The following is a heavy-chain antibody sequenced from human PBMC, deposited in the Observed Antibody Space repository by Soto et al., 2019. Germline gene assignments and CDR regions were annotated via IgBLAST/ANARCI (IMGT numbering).Heavy chain of an antibody. J-gene: IGHJ5*02. CDR1: GYTFTSYG. CDR2: ISAYNGNT. CDR3: ARGGRNTAEAS. D-gene: IGHD5-18*01. Sequence: QVQLVQSGAEVKKPGASVKVSYKAYGYTFTSYGISWVRQAPGQGLEYMGWISAYNGNTNYAQNPKGRVTMTTDKSTSTAYMELRSLRSDDTAVSYCARGGRNTAEASWGQGTLVTVSS. V-gene: IGHV1-18*01.